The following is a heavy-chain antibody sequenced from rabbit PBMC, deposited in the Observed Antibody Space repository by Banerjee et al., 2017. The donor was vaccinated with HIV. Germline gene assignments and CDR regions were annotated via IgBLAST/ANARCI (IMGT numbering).Heavy chain of an antibody. D-gene: IGHD7-1*01. CDR3: ARYTDGYSDCPYVFDL. CDR1: GFSFSSGYY. Sequence: QEQLVESGGDLVKPGASLTLTCTASGFSFSSGYYMCWVRQAPGKGLEWIACINAGSRTDTHYASWAKGRFTISKTSSTTVTLQMTSLTAADTATYFCARYTDGYSDCPYVFDLWGPGTLVTVS. CDR2: INAGSRTDT. V-gene: IGHV1S45*01. J-gene: IGHJ4*01.